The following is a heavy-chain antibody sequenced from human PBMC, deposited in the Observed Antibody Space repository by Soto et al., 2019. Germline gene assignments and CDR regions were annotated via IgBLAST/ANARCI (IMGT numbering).Heavy chain of an antibody. J-gene: IGHJ3*02. Sequence: EVQLVESGGGLVQPGGSLKLSCAASGFTFSGSAMHWVRQASGKGLEWVGRIRSKANSYATAYAASVKGRFTISRDDSKNTAYLQMNSLKTEDTAVYYCTRRPVVYAMVDDAFDIWGQGTMVTVSS. CDR1: GFTFSGSA. CDR2: IRSKANSYAT. CDR3: TRRPVVYAMVDDAFDI. V-gene: IGHV3-73*01. D-gene: IGHD2-8*02.